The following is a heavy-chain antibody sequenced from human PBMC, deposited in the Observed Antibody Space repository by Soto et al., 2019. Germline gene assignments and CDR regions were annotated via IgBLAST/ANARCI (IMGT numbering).Heavy chain of an antibody. D-gene: IGHD3-22*01. J-gene: IGHJ6*02. CDR2: IIPIFGTA. Sequence: QVQLVQSGAEVKKPGSSVKVSCKASGGTFSSYAISWVRQAPGQGLEWMGGIIPIFGTANYAQKFQGRVTITADESTSTADMELRSLRSEDTAVYYCARGVVVITSDYYYGMDVWGQGTTVTVSS. CDR3: ARGVVVITSDYYYGMDV. CDR1: GGTFSSYA. V-gene: IGHV1-69*12.